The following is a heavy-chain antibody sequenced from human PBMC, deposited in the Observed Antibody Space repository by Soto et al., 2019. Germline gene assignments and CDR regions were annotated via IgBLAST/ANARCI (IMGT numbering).Heavy chain of an antibody. Sequence: QVQLVQSGAEVKKPGSSVKVSCKASGGTFSSYTISWVRQAPGQGLEWMGRLIPILGIANYAQTFQGRVTVHADKSKSEAYIELRSRRSEDTDVYYCARDTPQYCSGGSCYEEYWGQGTLVTVSS. CDR1: GGTFSSYT. CDR2: LIPILGIA. CDR3: ARDTPQYCSGGSCYEEY. J-gene: IGHJ4*02. V-gene: IGHV1-69*08. D-gene: IGHD2-15*01.